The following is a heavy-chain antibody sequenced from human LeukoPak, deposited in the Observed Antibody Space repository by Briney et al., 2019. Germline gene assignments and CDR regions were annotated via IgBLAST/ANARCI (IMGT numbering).Heavy chain of an antibody. CDR3: AKALYYYDSSATDY. D-gene: IGHD3-22*01. Sequence: GGSLRLSCAASGFTFSSYAMSWVRQAPGKGLEWVSAISGSGGSTYYADSVKGRFTISRDNSKNTLYLQMSSLRAEDTAVYYCAKALYYYDSSATDYWGQGTLVTVSS. J-gene: IGHJ4*02. CDR1: GFTFSSYA. V-gene: IGHV3-23*01. CDR2: ISGSGGST.